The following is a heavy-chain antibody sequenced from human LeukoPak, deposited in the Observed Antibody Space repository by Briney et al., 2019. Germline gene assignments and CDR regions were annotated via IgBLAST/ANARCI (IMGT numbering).Heavy chain of an antibody. CDR2: ISFDGSNK. J-gene: IGHJ4*02. CDR3: AKDLQDYFDY. Sequence: GGSLRLSCAASGFTFSSHAMHWVRQAPGKGLEWVAVISFDGSNKYYADSVKGRFTISRDNSRNTLYLQMNSLRAEDTAVYYCAKDLQDYFDYWGQGTLVTVSS. CDR1: GFTFSSHA. V-gene: IGHV3-30*04.